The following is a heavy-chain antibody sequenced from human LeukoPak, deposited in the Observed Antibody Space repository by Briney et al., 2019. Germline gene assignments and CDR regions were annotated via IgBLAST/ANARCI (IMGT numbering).Heavy chain of an antibody. Sequence: PSETLSLTCTVSGGSISSYYWGWIRQPPGKGLEWIGYIYYTGSTKYNPSLKSRVTISLDSSKTQFSLKLSSVTAAGTAVYYCARGWEGLGWYFDLWGRGTLVTVSS. CDR2: IYYTGST. CDR1: GGSISSYY. J-gene: IGHJ2*01. CDR3: ARGWEGLGWYFDL. D-gene: IGHD1-26*01. V-gene: IGHV4-59*01.